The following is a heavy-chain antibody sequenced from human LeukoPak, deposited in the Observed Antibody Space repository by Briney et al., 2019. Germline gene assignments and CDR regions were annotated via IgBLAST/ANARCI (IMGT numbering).Heavy chain of an antibody. CDR1: GFTFSSYG. Sequence: GGSLRLSCAASGFTFSSYGMHWVRQAPGKGLEWVAFIRYDGSNKYYADSVKGRFTISRDNSKNTLYLQMNSLRAEDTAVYYCAKGRTTVSDFGYWGQGTLVTVSS. CDR2: IRYDGSNK. D-gene: IGHD4-17*01. CDR3: AKGRTTVSDFGY. J-gene: IGHJ4*02. V-gene: IGHV3-30*02.